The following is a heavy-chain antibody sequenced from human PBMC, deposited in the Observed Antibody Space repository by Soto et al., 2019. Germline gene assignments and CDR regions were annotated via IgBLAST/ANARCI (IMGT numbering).Heavy chain of an antibody. CDR2: VSIGGST. CDR3: AKRRGAGGHFDY. V-gene: IGHV3-23*01. CDR1: GFTFSSYA. J-gene: IGHJ4*02. D-gene: IGHD2-15*01. Sequence: GGSLSLSCAASGFTFSSYAMGWVRQGPGKGLEWVAVVSIGGSTHYADSVRGRFTISRDNSKNTLSLQMNSLTAEDTAVYFCAKRRGAGGHFDYWGQGALVTVSS.